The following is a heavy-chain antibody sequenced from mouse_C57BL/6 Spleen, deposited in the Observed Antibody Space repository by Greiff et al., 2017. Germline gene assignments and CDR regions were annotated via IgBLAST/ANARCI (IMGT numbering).Heavy chain of an antibody. CDR3: TGRGYDGYYPGY. CDR1: GYTFTDYE. J-gene: IGHJ2*01. CDR2: IDPETGGT. Sequence: QVHVKQSGAELVRPGASVTLSCKASGYTFTDYEMHWVKQTPVHGLEWIGAIDPETGGTDYNQKFKGKAILTADKSSSTAYMELRGLTSEDSAVLYCTGRGYDGYYPGYWGQGTTLTVSS. D-gene: IGHD2-3*01. V-gene: IGHV1-15*01.